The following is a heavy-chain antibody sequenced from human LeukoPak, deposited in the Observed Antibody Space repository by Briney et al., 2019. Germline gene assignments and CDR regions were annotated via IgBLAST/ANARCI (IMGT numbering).Heavy chain of an antibody. CDR2: ISGSGGST. Sequence: GGPLRLSCAASGFTFSSYAMSWVRQAPGKGLEWVSAISGSGGSTYYADSVKGRFTISRDNSKNTLYLQMNSLRAEDTAVYYCAKRDITMVRGVPGSFDYWGQGTLVTVSS. D-gene: IGHD3-10*01. J-gene: IGHJ4*02. CDR3: AKRDITMVRGVPGSFDY. V-gene: IGHV3-23*01. CDR1: GFTFSSYA.